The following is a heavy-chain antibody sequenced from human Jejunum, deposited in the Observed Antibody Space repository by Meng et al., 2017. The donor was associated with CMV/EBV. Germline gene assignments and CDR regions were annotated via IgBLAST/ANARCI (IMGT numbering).Heavy chain of an antibody. V-gene: IGHV3-30*02. CDR1: YG. D-gene: IGHD2/OR15-2a*01. Sequence: YGIHWVRQTPGEGLEWVAFIHSHADTKYYAESVKGRFTISRDNSKNTVYLQMSSLSAEDTAMYYCARDGGVPYYGSLTSYSYLDYWGQGTLVTVSS. CDR2: IHSHADTK. J-gene: IGHJ4*02. CDR3: ARDGGVPYYGSLTSYSYLDY.